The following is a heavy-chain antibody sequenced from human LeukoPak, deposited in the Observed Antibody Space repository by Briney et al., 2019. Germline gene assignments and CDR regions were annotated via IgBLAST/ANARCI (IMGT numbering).Heavy chain of an antibody. D-gene: IGHD3-3*01. Sequence: SETLSLTCAVYGGSFSGYYWGWIRQPPGKGLEWIGSIYHSGSTYYNPSLKSRVTISVDTSKNQFSLKLSSVTAADTAVYYCARERDFWSGYPIYYMDVWGKGTTVTVSS. CDR3: ARERDFWSGYPIYYMDV. V-gene: IGHV4-38-2*02. CDR2: IYHSGST. J-gene: IGHJ6*03. CDR1: GGSFSGYY.